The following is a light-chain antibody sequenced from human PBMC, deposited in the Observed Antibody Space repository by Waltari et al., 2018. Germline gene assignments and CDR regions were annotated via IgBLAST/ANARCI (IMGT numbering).Light chain of an antibody. Sequence: ETVMTQSPATLSVSPGERATLSCRASQSVSSNLAWYQQKPGQPPRLLIYGASTRATGIPGRFSGSGSGTEFTLTISSLQSEDFAVYYCHQYYNGPQTFGQGTKVGIK. V-gene: IGKV3-15*01. CDR2: GAS. CDR3: HQYYNGPQT. J-gene: IGKJ1*01. CDR1: QSVSSN.